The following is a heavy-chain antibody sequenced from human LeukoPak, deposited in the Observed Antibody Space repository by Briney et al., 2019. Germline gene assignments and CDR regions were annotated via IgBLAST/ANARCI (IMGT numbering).Heavy chain of an antibody. CDR1: GFTFGDYA. J-gene: IGHJ4*02. CDR2: IRSTTYGGTT. CDR3: TKDQTPFY. Sequence: GGSLRLSCTTSGFTFGDYAMTWVRQAPGKGLEWVGFIRSTTYGGTTEYAASVKGRFTISRDDSKCIAYLQMSSLKTEDTAVYYCTKDQTPFYWGQGTLVTVSS. V-gene: IGHV3-49*04.